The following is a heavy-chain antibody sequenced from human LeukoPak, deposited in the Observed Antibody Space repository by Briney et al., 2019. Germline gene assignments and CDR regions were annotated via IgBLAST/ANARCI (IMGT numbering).Heavy chain of an antibody. J-gene: IGHJ5*02. V-gene: IGHV4-59*01. Sequence: SETLSLTCTVSGGSISSYYWSWIRQPPGKGLEWIGYIYYSGSTNYNPSPKSRVTISVDTSKNQFSLKLSSVTAADTAVYYCAREWAAAGTRWFDPWGQGTLVTVSS. D-gene: IGHD6-13*01. CDR2: IYYSGST. CDR3: AREWAAAGTRWFDP. CDR1: GGSISSYY.